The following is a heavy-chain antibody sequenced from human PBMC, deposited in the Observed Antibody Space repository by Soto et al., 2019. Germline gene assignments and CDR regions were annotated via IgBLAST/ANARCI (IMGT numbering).Heavy chain of an antibody. Sequence: ASVKVSCKASGGTFSSYAISWVRQAPGQGLEWMGGFIPIFGTANYAQKFQGRVTITADESTSTAYMELSSLRSEDTAVYYCASGDTMVRGVRYGMDVWGQGTTVTVSS. V-gene: IGHV1-69*13. CDR1: GGTFSSYA. CDR3: ASGDTMVRGVRYGMDV. CDR2: FIPIFGTA. J-gene: IGHJ6*02. D-gene: IGHD3-10*01.